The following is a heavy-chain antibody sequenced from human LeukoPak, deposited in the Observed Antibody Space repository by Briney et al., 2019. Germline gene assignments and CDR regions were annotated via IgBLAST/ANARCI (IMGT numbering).Heavy chain of an antibody. CDR1: GDSFTSYW. Sequence: GESLKISGKGSGDSFTSYWIIWVRQMPGKGLEWMGKINPYDSYTKYSPSFQGHVTISADKSVSIAYLQWRNLEASDTAMYYCARLTNNCFDPWGQGTLVTVSS. CDR3: ARLTNNCFDP. J-gene: IGHJ5*02. D-gene: IGHD3-9*01. V-gene: IGHV5-10-1*01. CDR2: INPYDSYT.